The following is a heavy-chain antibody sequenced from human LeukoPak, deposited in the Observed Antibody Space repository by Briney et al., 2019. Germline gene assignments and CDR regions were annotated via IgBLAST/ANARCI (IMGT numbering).Heavy chain of an antibody. D-gene: IGHD2-2*01. V-gene: IGHV1-2*02. CDR2: INPNSGDT. CDR1: GYSLTAYY. J-gene: IGHJ6*03. CDR3: ARGVQFALDQYYMDV. Sequence: APVKVSCKGSGYSLTAYYMHWVRQAPGQGLEWMGWINPNSGDTNYAQKFQGRVTMTRDTSINTSYMELSSLKSDDTAVYYCARGVQFALDQYYMDVWGKGTTVTVSS.